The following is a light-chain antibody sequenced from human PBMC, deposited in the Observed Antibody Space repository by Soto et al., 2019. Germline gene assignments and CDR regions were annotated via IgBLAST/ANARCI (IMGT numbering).Light chain of an antibody. J-gene: IGLJ2*01. V-gene: IGLV2-14*01. CDR3: SSYTSSSTVV. CDR1: SSDVGGYNY. CDR2: DVT. Sequence: QSALTQPASVSGSPGXSITISCTGTSSDVGGYNYVSWYQQHPGKAPXLMIYDVTNRPSGVSXRFSGSKXXNTAXLXXSGLQAEDEADYYCSSYTSSSTVVFGGGTKLTVL.